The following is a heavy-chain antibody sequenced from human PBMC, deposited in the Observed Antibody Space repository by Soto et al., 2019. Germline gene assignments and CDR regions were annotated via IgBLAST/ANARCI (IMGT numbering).Heavy chain of an antibody. J-gene: IGHJ5*02. CDR1: GYSFTSYW. V-gene: IGHV5-51*01. D-gene: IGHD6-6*01. CDR3: ARQNLQLGEGWFDP. CDR2: IYPGDSDT. Sequence: GESLKTSCKGSGYSFTSYWIGWVRQMPGKGLEWMGIIYPGDSDTRYSPSFQGQVTISADKSISTAYLQWSSLKASDAAMYYCARQNLQLGEGWFDPWGQGTLVTGSS.